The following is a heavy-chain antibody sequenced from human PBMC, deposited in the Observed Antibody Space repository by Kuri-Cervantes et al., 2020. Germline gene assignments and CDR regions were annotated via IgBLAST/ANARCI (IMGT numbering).Heavy chain of an antibody. Sequence: GESLKISCAASGFTFSDYYMSWIRQAPGKGLEWVSYISSSGSTIYYADSVKGRFTISRDNAKNSLYLQMNSLRAEDTAVYYCARASDTAKLNYWGQGTLVTVSS. J-gene: IGHJ4*02. CDR2: ISSSGSTI. D-gene: IGHD5-18*01. CDR3: ARASDTAKLNY. V-gene: IGHV3-11*04. CDR1: GFTFSDYY.